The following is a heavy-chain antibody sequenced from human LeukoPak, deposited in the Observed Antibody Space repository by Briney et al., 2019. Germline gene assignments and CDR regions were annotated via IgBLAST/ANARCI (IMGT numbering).Heavy chain of an antibody. CDR3: ARSLYGGSSGSLSDAFDI. CDR2: ISSSSSTI. Sequence: GGSLRLSCAASGFTFSSYSMNWVRQAPGKGLEWVSYISSSSSTIYYADSVKGRFTISRDNAKNSLYLQMNSLRAEDTAVYYCARSLYGGSSGSLSDAFDIWGQETMVAVSS. D-gene: IGHD3-22*01. J-gene: IGHJ3*02. CDR1: GFTFSSYS. V-gene: IGHV3-48*04.